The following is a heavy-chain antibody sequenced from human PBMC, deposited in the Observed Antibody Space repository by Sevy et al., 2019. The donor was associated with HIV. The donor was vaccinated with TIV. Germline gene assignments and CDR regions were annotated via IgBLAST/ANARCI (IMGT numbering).Heavy chain of an antibody. CDR1: GHIVTEFS. V-gene: IGHV1-24*01. CDR2: FDPEDGET. D-gene: IGHD3-10*01. J-gene: IGHJ4*02. CDR3: ATDPYYGSGSSLRDY. Sequence: ASVKVSCKLSGHIVTEFSMQWVRQVPGKGLEWMGGFDPEDGETIYAHKFQGRVTMTEDTSTDTAYMELSSLRSEDTAVYYCATDPYYGSGSSLRDYWGQGTLVTVSS.